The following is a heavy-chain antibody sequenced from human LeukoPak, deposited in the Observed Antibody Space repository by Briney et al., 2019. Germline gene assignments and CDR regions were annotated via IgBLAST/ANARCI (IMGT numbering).Heavy chain of an antibody. V-gene: IGHV3-53*01. D-gene: IGHD3-22*01. J-gene: IGHJ4*02. CDR2: IYSGGGT. CDR3: ARGCYYERSGYCPFDY. CDR1: GFIVSNNY. Sequence: GGSLRLSCAVSGFIVSNNYMNWVRQAPGKGLEWVSIIYSGGGTYYADSVKGRFTISRDNSKNTLYLQMNSLRADDTAVYYCARGCYYERSGYCPFDYWGPGTLVTVSS.